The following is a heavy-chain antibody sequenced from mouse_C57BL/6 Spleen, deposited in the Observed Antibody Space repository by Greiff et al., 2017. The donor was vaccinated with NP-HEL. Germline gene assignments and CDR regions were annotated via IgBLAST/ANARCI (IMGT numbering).Heavy chain of an antibody. Sequence: VKLQQPGAELVKPGASVKLSCKASGYTFTSYWMHWVKQRPGQGLEWIGKIHPSSGSTNYNEKFKSKATLTVDKSSSTAYMQLSSLTSEDSAVYYCARSFIAAVVARDWGTGTTVTVSS. J-gene: IGHJ1*03. D-gene: IGHD1-1*01. CDR2: IHPSSGST. CDR3: ARSFIAAVVARD. V-gene: IGHV1-64*01. CDR1: GYTFTSYW.